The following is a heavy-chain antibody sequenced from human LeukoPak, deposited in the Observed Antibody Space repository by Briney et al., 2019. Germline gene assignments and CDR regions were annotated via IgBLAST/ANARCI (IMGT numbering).Heavy chain of an antibody. V-gene: IGHV4-34*01. CDR1: GGSFSGYY. CDR3: ARGPPHYDFWSGYSYFDY. CDR2: INHSGST. D-gene: IGHD3-3*01. Sequence: SETLSLTCAVYGGSFSGYYWRWIRQPPGKGLEWIGEINHSGSTNYNPSLKSRVTISVDTSKNQFSLKLSSVTAADTAVYYCARGPPHYDFWSGYSYFDYWGQGTLVTVSS. J-gene: IGHJ4*02.